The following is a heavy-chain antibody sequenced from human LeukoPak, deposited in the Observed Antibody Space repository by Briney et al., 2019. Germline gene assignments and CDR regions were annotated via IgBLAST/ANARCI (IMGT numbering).Heavy chain of an antibody. J-gene: IGHJ1*01. CDR1: GYTFTSYG. D-gene: IGHD3-10*01. CDR2: ISAYNGNT. CDR3: ARDNHMVRGVITRSEYFQH. Sequence: ASVKVSCKASGYTFTSYGISWVRQAPGQGLEWMGWISAYNGNTNYAQKLQGRVTMTTDTSTSTAYKELRRLRSDDTAVYYCARDNHMVRGVITRSEYFQHWGQGTLVTVSS. V-gene: IGHV1-18*01.